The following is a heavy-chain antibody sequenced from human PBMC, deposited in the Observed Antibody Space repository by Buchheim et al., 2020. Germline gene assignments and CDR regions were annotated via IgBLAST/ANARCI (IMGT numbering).Heavy chain of an antibody. V-gene: IGHV3-48*02. CDR3: ARDNRVYNGMDV. D-gene: IGHD1-14*01. CDR1: GFTFSTYS. CDR2: TSSSSSAI. J-gene: IGHJ6*02. Sequence: EVQLVESGGGLVQPGGSLRLSCAASGFTFSTYSMKWVRQAPGKGLEWVLYTSSSSSAIYYADSVKGRFTISRDNAKNTPYLKMNSLRDEDTAVYYCARDNRVYNGMDVWGQGTT.